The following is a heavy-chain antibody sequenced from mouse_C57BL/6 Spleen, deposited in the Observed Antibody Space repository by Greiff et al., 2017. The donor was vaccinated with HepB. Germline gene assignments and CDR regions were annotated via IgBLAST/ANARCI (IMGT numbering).Heavy chain of an antibody. CDR3: AREGGYYAMDY. CDR2: IYPGDGDT. J-gene: IGHJ4*01. CDR1: GYAFSSYW. Sequence: VQLQQSGAELVKPGASVKISCKASGYAFSSYWMNWVKQRPGKGLEWIGQIYPGDGDTNYNGKFKGKATLTADKSSSTAYMQLCSLTSEDSAVYFCAREGGYYAMDYWGQGTSVTVSS. V-gene: IGHV1-80*01.